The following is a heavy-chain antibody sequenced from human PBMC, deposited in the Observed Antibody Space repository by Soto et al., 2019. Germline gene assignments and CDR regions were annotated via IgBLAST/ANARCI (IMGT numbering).Heavy chain of an antibody. Sequence: QVQLVESGGGVVQPGRSLRLSCAASEFTFSNYGMHWVRQAPGKGLEWVAVISYDGSNTYYADSVKGRFTISRDNSKNTLYLQMDSLKTEDTAVYYCAKEQRTGWYYFDYWGQGTLVTVSS. V-gene: IGHV3-30*18. J-gene: IGHJ4*02. CDR3: AKEQRTGWYYFDY. CDR2: ISYDGSNT. D-gene: IGHD6-19*01. CDR1: EFTFSNYG.